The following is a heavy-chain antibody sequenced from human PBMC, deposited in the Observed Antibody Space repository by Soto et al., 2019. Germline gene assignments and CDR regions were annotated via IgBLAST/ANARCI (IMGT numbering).Heavy chain of an antibody. Sequence: EVQLLESGGRLAPPGGSLRLSCAASGFSFSSYAMNWVRQAPGKGLEWVSGISGSGGETYYADSVKGRFSSSRDNSKNTVYLQMNSLRSEDTAVDYWANAGIAAGGTVWNWFDPWGQGILVTVSS. CDR3: ANAGIAAGGTVWNWFDP. CDR1: GFSFSSYA. CDR2: ISGSGGET. J-gene: IGHJ5*02. V-gene: IGHV3-23*01. D-gene: IGHD6-13*01.